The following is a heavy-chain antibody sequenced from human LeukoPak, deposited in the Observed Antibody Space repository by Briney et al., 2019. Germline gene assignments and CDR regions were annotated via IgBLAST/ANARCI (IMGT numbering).Heavy chain of an antibody. CDR3: ARVADFWRGPFDY. CDR1: GFTFSSYA. D-gene: IGHD3-3*01. CDR2: ISYDGSNK. Sequence: GGSLRLSCAASGFTFSSYAMHWVRQAPGKGLEWVAVISYDGSNKYYADSVKGRFTISRDNSKNTLYLQMNSLRAEDTAVYYCARVADFWRGPFDYWGQGTLVTVSS. V-gene: IGHV3-30-3*01. J-gene: IGHJ4*02.